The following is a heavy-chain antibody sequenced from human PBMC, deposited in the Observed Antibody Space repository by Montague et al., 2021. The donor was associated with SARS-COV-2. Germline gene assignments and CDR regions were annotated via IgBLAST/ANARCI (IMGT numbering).Heavy chain of an antibody. CDR1: GFTFSSYV. Sequence: SLRLSCAASGFTFSSYVMSWVCQAPGKGLEWVSAISGSGGSTYYADSVKGRFTISRDNSKNTLYLQMNSLRAEDTAVYYCAKEISSSWIASYYGMDVWGQGTTVTVSS. CDR2: ISGSGGST. CDR3: AKEISSSWIASYYGMDV. V-gene: IGHV3-23*01. D-gene: IGHD6-13*01. J-gene: IGHJ6*02.